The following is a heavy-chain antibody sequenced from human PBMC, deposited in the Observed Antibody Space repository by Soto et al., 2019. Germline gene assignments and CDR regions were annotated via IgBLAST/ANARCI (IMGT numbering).Heavy chain of an antibody. D-gene: IGHD3-22*01. CDR3: ARSPYYYDSSGYYVFDP. J-gene: IGHJ5*02. CDR1: GASISSGGYY. Sequence: SETLSLTCTVSGASISSGGYYWSWIRQHPGEGLEWIGYFYHTGSTYYNPSLKSRVTISVDTSTSTAYMELRSLRSDDTAVYYCARSPYYYDSSGYYVFDPWGQGTLVTVSS. CDR2: FYHTGST. V-gene: IGHV4-31*03.